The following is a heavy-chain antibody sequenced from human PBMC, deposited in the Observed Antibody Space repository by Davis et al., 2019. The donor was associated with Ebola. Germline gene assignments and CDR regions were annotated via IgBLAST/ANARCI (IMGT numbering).Heavy chain of an antibody. CDR3: ARHHGGNSGYDLDY. Sequence: MPSETLSLTCIVSGGSISNYYWSWIRQPPGKGLEWIGYIYSSGGTEYNPSLKSRATISVDTSKNQFSLILSSVTAADTAMYYCARHHGGNSGYDLDYWGQGTLVTVSS. CDR1: GGSISNYY. J-gene: IGHJ4*02. D-gene: IGHD5-12*01. CDR2: IYSSGGT. V-gene: IGHV4-59*08.